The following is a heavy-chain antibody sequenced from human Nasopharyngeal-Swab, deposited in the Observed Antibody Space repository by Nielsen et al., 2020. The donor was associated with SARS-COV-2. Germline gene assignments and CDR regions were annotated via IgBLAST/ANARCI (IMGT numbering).Heavy chain of an antibody. CDR3: ARGMGVLRWHFDY. CDR1: GYTFTSYG. CDR2: ISTYNGNT. Sequence: ASVKVSCKASGYTFTSYGISWVRQAPGQGLEWMGWISTYNGNTDYAQNLQGRVTMTTDTSTSTAYMELSSLRSEDTAVYYCARGMGVLRWHFDYWGQGTLVTVSS. V-gene: IGHV1-18*04. J-gene: IGHJ4*02. D-gene: IGHD4-23*01.